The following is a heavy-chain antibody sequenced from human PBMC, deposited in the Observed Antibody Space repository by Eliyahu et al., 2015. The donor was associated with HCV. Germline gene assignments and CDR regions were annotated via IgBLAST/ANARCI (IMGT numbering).Heavy chain of an antibody. CDR1: GFSFSNYV. D-gene: IGHD2-2*01. J-gene: IGHJ4*02. CDR2: IWXDGSNK. Sequence: QVQLVESGGGVVQPGRSLRLSCAASGFSFSNYVMHWVRQAPGKGLEWVAVIWXDGSNKYYADSVKGRFTISRDNSKNTLYLQMNSLRAEDTAVYYCARDHEYCSSTSCYYFDSWGQGTLVTVSS. CDR3: ARDHEYCSSTSCYYFDS. V-gene: IGHV3-33*01.